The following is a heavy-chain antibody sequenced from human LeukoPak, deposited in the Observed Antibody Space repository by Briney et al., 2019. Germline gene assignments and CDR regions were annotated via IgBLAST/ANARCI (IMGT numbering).Heavy chain of an antibody. D-gene: IGHD5-24*01. J-gene: IGHJ3*02. V-gene: IGHV4-39*01. CDR3: ASLEAMAEDAFDI. CDR2: IYYSGST. CDR1: GGSISSSSYY. Sequence: SEALSLTCTVSGGSISSSSYYWGWIRQPPGKGLEWIGSIYYSGSTYYNPSLKSRVTISVDTSKNQFSLKLSSVTAADTAVYYCASLEAMAEDAFDIWGQGTMVTVPS.